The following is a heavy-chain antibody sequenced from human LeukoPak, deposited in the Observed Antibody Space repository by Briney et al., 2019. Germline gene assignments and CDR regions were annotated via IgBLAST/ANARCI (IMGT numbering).Heavy chain of an antibody. CDR1: GGSISTYS. D-gene: IGHD2-2*01. J-gene: IGHJ6*03. CDR2: IYYSGST. CDR3: ARHPLALGRGDQYMDV. Sequence: SETLSLTCAVSGGSISTYSWSWIRQPPGKGLEWIGYIYYSGSTNYNPSLKSRVTISVDTSKNQFSLNLSSVTAADTAVFYCARHPLALGRGDQYMDVCGKGTTVTVSS. V-gene: IGHV4-59*08.